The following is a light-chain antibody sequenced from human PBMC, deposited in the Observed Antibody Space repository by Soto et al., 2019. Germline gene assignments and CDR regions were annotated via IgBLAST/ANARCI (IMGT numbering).Light chain of an antibody. V-gene: IGLV2-23*01. CDR3: CSFAGTSTSAHVV. Sequence: QSALTQPASVSGSPGQSITISCTGTSSDVGSYNLVSWYRQHPGKAPKLMIYEGSKRPSGVSYRFSGSQSGNTAPLTISGLQDEDEADYYCCSFAGTSTSAHVVFGGGTKVTVL. CDR2: EGS. CDR1: SSDVGSYNL. J-gene: IGLJ2*01.